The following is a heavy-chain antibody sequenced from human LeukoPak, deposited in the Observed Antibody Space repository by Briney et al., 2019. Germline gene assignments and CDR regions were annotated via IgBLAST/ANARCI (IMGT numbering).Heavy chain of an antibody. V-gene: IGHV4-31*03. CDR2: IYYSGST. CDR3: ARGPAWFGALFLSRGWFDP. Sequence: PSQTLSLTCTVSGGSISSGGYYWSWIRQHPGKGREWIGYIYYSGSTYYNPSLKSRVTISVDTSKNQFSLKLSSVTAAYTAVYYCARGPAWFGALFLSRGWFDPWGQGTLVTVSS. D-gene: IGHD3-10*01. CDR1: GGSISSGGYY. J-gene: IGHJ5*02.